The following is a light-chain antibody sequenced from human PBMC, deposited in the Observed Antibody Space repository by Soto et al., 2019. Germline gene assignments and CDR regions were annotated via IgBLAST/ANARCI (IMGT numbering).Light chain of an antibody. Sequence: EIVMAQSPATLSVSPRETAILSFRASQNIGSNLAWYQQRPGQAPRLLIYGASSRVTGIPARFSGSGSGTDFTLTIISLQSEDFAVYHCQQYFNWWTFGQGTKVDIK. CDR3: QQYFNWWT. J-gene: IGKJ1*01. V-gene: IGKV3-15*01. CDR2: GAS. CDR1: QNIGSN.